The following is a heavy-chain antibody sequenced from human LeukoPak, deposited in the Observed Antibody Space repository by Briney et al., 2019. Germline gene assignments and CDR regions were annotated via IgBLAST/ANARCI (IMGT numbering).Heavy chain of an antibody. CDR2: ISSNWSST. V-gene: IGHV3-64*01. CDR1: GFTFTSYA. CDR3: ARGPAYCSGGSCYETHYYFDY. J-gene: IGHJ4*02. D-gene: IGHD2-15*01. Sequence: GGSLRLSCAASGFTFTSYAMHWVRQARGKGLEYVSAISSNWSSTYYANSVKGRFTISRDNSKNTLYLQMGSLRAEDMAVYYCARGPAYCSGGSCYETHYYFDYWGQGTLVTVSS.